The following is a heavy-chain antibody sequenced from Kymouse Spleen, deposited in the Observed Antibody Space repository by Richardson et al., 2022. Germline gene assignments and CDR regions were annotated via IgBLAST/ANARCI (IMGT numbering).Heavy chain of an antibody. CDR1: GGSISSSSYY. CDR3: ARLEGSGSSVLSYYYYYGMDV. CDR2: IYYSGST. V-gene: IGHV4-39*01. D-gene: IGHD3-10*01. Sequence: QLQLQESGPGLVKPSETLSLTCTVSGGSISSSSYYWGWIRQPPGKGLEWIGSIYYSGSTYYNPSLKSRVTISVDTSKNQFSLKLSSVTAADTAVYYCARLEGSGSSVLSYYYYYGMDVWGQGTTVTVSS. J-gene: IGHJ6*02.